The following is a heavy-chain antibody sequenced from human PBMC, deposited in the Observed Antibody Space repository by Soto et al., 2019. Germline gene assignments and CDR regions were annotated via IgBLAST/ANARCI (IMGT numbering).Heavy chain of an antibody. CDR1: GFRFSSYS. CDR2: IDHSSSSV. Sequence: EVQLVESGGGLVQPGGSLRLSCAASGFRFSSYSMNWVRQAPGKGPEWVSYIDHSSSSVRYEDSVEGRFTISRDNAKDSLSLQMNSLRVEDTAMYYCAVGIAVARGYFDLWGRGTLVTVSS. CDR3: AVGIAVARGYFDL. V-gene: IGHV3-48*04. D-gene: IGHD6-19*01. J-gene: IGHJ2*01.